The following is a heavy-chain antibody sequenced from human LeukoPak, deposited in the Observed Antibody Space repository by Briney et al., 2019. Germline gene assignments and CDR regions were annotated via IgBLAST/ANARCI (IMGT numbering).Heavy chain of an antibody. CDR2: ISSSSSYI. J-gene: IGHJ4*02. CDR3: ARDRSYDSSGYYYLDY. Sequence: PGGSLRLSCAASGFPFSSYTMNWVRQAPGKGLEWVSSISSSSSYIYYADSVKGRFTISRDNAKNSLYLQMNSLRAEDTAVYYCARDRSYDSSGYYYLDYWGQGTLVTVSS. CDR1: GFPFSSYT. V-gene: IGHV3-21*01. D-gene: IGHD3-22*01.